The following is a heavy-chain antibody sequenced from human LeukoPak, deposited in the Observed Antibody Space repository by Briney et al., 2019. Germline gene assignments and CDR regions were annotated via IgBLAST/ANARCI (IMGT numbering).Heavy chain of an antibody. CDR1: GGSISSYY. CDR3: ARVGAVSGDFDY. CDR2: IYYSGST. V-gene: IGHV4-59*01. D-gene: IGHD6-19*01. Sequence: SSETLSLTCTVSGGSISSYYWSWIRQPPGKGLEWIGYIYYSGSTYYNPSLKSRVTISLDTSKNQFSLKLSSVTAADTAVYYCARVGAVSGDFDYWGQGTLVTVSS. J-gene: IGHJ4*02.